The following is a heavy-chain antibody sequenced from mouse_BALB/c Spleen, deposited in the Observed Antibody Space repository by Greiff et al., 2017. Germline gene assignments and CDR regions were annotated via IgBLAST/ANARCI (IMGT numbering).Heavy chain of an antibody. D-gene: IGHD1-1*01. V-gene: IGHV2-6-7*01. CDR1: GFSLTGYG. J-gene: IGHJ3*01. Sequence: QVQLQQSGPGLVAPSQSLSITCTVSGFSLTGYGVNWVRQPPGKGLAWLGMIWGDGSTDYNSALKSRLSISKDNSKSQVFLKMNSLQTDDPARYYCARGDYGSLSWFAYWGQGTLVTVSA. CDR2: IWGDGST. CDR3: ARGDYGSLSWFAY.